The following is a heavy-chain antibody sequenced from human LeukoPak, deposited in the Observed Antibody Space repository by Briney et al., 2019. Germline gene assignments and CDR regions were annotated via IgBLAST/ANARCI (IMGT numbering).Heavy chain of an antibody. D-gene: IGHD3-22*01. CDR3: ASYDSSGASGY. J-gene: IGHJ4*02. V-gene: IGHV4-59*08. Sequence: SETLSLTCTASGGSMSSYYWNWIRQPPGKGLEWIAYMYYGGNTDYNPSLKSRVTISIDTSNNQFSLKLSSVTAADTAMYYCASYDSSGASGYWGQGTLVTVSS. CDR1: GGSMSSYY. CDR2: MYYGGNT.